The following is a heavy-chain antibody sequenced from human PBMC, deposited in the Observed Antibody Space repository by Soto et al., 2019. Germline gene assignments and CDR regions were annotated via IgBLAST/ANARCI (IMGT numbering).Heavy chain of an antibody. Sequence: PGESLKISCQGSEYRFTSDYIGWVRQMPGKGLEWMGIIYLGDSNARYSPSFQGQVTISVDKSISTAYLQWSSLKASDTAIYYCARQPPASYAADVWGQGPTVTVSS. CDR1: EYRFTSDY. CDR2: IYLGDSNA. V-gene: IGHV5-51*01. CDR3: ARQPPASYAADV. D-gene: IGHD2-15*01. J-gene: IGHJ6*02.